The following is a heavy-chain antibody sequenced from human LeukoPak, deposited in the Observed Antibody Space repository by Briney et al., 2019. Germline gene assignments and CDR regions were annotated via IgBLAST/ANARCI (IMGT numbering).Heavy chain of an antibody. CDR3: ARGLDDILTGSEDAFDI. Sequence: ASVKVSCKASGYTFTSYYMHWVRQAPGQGLEWMGIINPSGGSTSYAQKFQGRVTMTRDTSTSTAYLELRSLRSDDTAVYYCARGLDDILTGSEDAFDIWGQGTLVTVSS. CDR1: GYTFTSYY. CDR2: INPSGGST. V-gene: IGHV1-46*01. D-gene: IGHD3-9*01. J-gene: IGHJ3*02.